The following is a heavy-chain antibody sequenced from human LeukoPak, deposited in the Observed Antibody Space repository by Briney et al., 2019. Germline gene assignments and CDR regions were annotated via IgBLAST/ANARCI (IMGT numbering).Heavy chain of an antibody. D-gene: IGHD6-13*01. CDR1: GYSFTSYW. CDR3: ARQAYSSSWYWFDP. Sequence: GESLKISCKGSGYSFTSYWIGWVRQMPGKGLEWMGIIYPGDSDTRYSPSVQGQVTISADESISTAYLQWSSLKASDTAMYYCARQAYSSSWYWFDPWGEGTLVSVSS. CDR2: IYPGDSDT. J-gene: IGHJ5*02. V-gene: IGHV5-51*01.